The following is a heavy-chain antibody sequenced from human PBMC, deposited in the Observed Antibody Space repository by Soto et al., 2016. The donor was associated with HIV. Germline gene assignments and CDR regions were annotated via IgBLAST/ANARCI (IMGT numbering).Heavy chain of an antibody. D-gene: IGHD3-22*01. CDR3: VRDENHYEAYGMDV. Sequence: EVQLVESGGGLVQPGGSLRLSCAASGFTVSNNYMSWVRQAPGKGLEWVSVIYSGGNTYYADSVKGRFIISRDNSKNTLYLQMNSLRAEDTAVYYCVRDENHYEAYGMDVVGPRDHGHRLL. CDR1: GFTVSNNY. J-gene: IGHJ6*02. CDR2: IYSGGNT. V-gene: IGHV3-66*01.